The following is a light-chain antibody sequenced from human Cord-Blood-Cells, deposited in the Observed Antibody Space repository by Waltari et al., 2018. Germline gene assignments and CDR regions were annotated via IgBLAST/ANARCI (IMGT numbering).Light chain of an antibody. Sequence: DIQMTQSPSTRSASVGDRVTSTCRASQSISSWLAWYQQKPGKAPKLLIYDASSLESGVPSRFIGSGSGTEFTLTISSLQPDDFATYYCQQYNSYSPYTFGQGTKLEIK. CDR2: DAS. V-gene: IGKV1-5*01. CDR3: QQYNSYSPYT. CDR1: QSISSW. J-gene: IGKJ2*01.